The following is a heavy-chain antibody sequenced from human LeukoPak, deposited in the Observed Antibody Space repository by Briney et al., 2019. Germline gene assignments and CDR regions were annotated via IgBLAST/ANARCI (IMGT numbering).Heavy chain of an antibody. D-gene: IGHD5-12*01. V-gene: IGHV7-4-1*02. J-gene: IGHJ4*02. CDR3: ARDVRYSGYDSLDY. CDR1: GYTFTSYA. CDR2: INTNTGNP. Sequence: GASVKVSCTASGYTFTSYAMNWVRQAPGQGLEWMGWINTNTGNPTYAQGFTGRFVFSLDTSVSTAYLQISSLKAEDTAVYYCARDVRYSGYDSLDYWGQGTLVTVSS.